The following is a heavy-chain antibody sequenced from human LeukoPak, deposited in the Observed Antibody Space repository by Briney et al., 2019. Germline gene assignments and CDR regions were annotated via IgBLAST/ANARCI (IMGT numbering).Heavy chain of an antibody. D-gene: IGHD6-19*01. J-gene: IGHJ4*02. V-gene: IGHV4-59*01. CDR2: IYYSGST. CDR1: GGSFSGYY. Sequence: SETLSLTCAVYGGSFSGYYWSWIRQPPGKGLEWIGYIYYSGSTNYNPSLKSRVTISVDTSKNQFSLKLSSVTAADTAVYYCARGITYSSGWFDYFDYWGQGTLVTVSS. CDR3: ARGITYSSGWFDYFDY.